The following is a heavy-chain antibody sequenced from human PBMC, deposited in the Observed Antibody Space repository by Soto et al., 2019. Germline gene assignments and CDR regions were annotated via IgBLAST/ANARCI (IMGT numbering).Heavy chain of an antibody. CDR1: GFTFSSYA. CDR2: ISSNGGST. V-gene: IGHV3-64D*06. J-gene: IGHJ4*02. CDR3: VKDGDIYIAGRRTPIYFDY. Sequence: GGSLRLSCSASGFTFSSYAMHWVRQAPGKGLEYVSAISSNGGSTYHADSVKGRSTISRDNSKNTLYLQMSSLRAEDTAVYYCVKDGDIYIAGRRTPIYFDYWGQGTLVTVSS. D-gene: IGHD6-6*01.